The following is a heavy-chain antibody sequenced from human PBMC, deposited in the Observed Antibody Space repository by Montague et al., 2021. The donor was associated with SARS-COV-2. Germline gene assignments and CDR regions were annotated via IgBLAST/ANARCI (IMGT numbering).Heavy chain of an antibody. Sequence: SETLSLTCAVYGGSFSGYYWTWIRQSPGKGLEWIAEINHSGTTNYNFNPSLRSRVTISVDTSKSQFSLKLSSVTAAATGVYYCARWDPQTLTLIGLRGKSASDYWGQGTLATVSS. J-gene: IGHJ4*02. CDR3: ARWDPQTLTLIGLRGKSASDY. CDR1: GGSFSGYY. CDR2: INHSGTT. D-gene: IGHD4-23*01. V-gene: IGHV4-34*01.